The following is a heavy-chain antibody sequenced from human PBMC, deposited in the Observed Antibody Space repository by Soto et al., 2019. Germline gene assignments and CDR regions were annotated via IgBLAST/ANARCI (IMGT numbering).Heavy chain of an antibody. CDR1: GFTFSSDW. V-gene: IGHV3-74*01. Sequence: GGSLRLSCAASGFTFSSDWMHWVRQAAWKGLVWVSRINMDGSSTNYADSVKGRFTISRDNAKNTLYLQMNSLRADDTAVYYCARGPRGLYGNDYWGQGALVTVSS. D-gene: IGHD2-8*01. J-gene: IGHJ4*02. CDR2: INMDGSST. CDR3: ARGPRGLYGNDY.